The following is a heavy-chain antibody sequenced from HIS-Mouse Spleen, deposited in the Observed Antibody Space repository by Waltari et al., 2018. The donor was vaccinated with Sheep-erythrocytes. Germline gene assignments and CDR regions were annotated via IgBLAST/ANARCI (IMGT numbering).Heavy chain of an antibody. CDR2: INPKSGGT. D-gene: IGHD2-15*01. V-gene: IGHV1-2*02. CDR3: ARWRMEVVMYDY. Sequence: QVQLVQSGAEVKKPGASVKVSCKASGYTFTGYYMHWVRQAPGQGLEWMGWINPKSGGTNYAQKFQGRVTMTRDTSISTAYMELSRLRSDDTAVYYCARWRMEVVMYDYWGQGTLVTVSS. J-gene: IGHJ4*02. CDR1: GYTFTGYY.